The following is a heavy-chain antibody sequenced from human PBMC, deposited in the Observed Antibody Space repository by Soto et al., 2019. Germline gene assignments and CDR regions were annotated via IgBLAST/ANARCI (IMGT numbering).Heavy chain of an antibody. Sequence: EVQLVESGGGLVQPGGSLRLSCAASGFTFSSYSMNWVRQAPGKGLGWVSYISSSSSTIYYADSVKGRFTISRDNAKNSLYLQMNSLRDEDTAVYYCARERAVGIAVALNWFDPWGQGTLVTVSS. J-gene: IGHJ5*02. V-gene: IGHV3-48*02. CDR3: ARERAVGIAVALNWFDP. D-gene: IGHD6-19*01. CDR1: GFTFSSYS. CDR2: ISSSSSTI.